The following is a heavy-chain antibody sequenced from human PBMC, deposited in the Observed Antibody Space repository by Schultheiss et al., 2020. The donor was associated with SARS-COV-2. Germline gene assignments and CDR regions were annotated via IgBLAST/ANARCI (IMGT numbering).Heavy chain of an antibody. Sequence: SGPTLVKPTQTLTLTCTFSGFSLSTSGMRVSWIRQPPGKALEWLALIYWNDDKRYSTSLKTRLTISKDTSKNQVVLTITNMDPMDTATYYCARIRRGSYAFDHWGQGTLVTVSS. V-gene: IGHV2-70*01. J-gene: IGHJ4*02. CDR1: GFSLSTSGMR. CDR3: ARIRRGSYAFDH. CDR2: IYWNDDK. D-gene: IGHD1-26*01.